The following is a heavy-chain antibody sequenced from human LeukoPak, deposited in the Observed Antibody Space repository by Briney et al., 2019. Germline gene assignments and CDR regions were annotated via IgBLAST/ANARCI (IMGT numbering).Heavy chain of an antibody. D-gene: IGHD2-21*01. CDR3: ARYRMVSYYFDN. V-gene: IGHV3-30*12. CDR2: IPYDGSDK. CDR1: GFTFSAFG. J-gene: IGHJ4*02. Sequence: GSLRLSCAASGFTFSAFGMHWVRQAPGKGLEWVTFIPYDGSDKYYADSVKGRFTISRDNANNMVYLQMNSLRAEDTAVYYCARYRMVSYYFDNWGQGSLVTVSS.